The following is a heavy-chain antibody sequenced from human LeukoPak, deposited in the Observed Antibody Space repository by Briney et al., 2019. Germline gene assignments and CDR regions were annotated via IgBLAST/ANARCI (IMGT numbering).Heavy chain of an antibody. J-gene: IGHJ4*02. V-gene: IGHV4-39*01. CDR3: ASRRSIAARPFDY. CDR1: GGSISSSSYY. D-gene: IGHD6-6*01. CDR2: IYYSGST. Sequence: SETLSLTCTVSGGSISSSSYYWGWIRQPPGKGLEWIGSIYYSGSTYYNPSLKSRVTISVDTSKNQFSLKLSSVTAADTAVYYCASRRSIAARPFDYWGQGTLVTVSS.